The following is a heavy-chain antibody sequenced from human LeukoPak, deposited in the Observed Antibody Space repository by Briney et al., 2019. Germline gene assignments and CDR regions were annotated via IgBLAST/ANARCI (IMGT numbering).Heavy chain of an antibody. CDR3: ARWIRYFDWWEKTDY. Sequence: PSQTLSLTCTVSGGSISSGDYYWRWIRQPPGKGLEWIVYIYYSGSTYYNPSLKSRVTISVDTSKNQFSLKLSSVTAADTAVYYCARWIRYFDWWEKTDYWGQGTLVTVSS. CDR1: GGSISSGDYY. D-gene: IGHD3-9*01. CDR2: IYYSGST. J-gene: IGHJ4*02. V-gene: IGHV4-30-4*01.